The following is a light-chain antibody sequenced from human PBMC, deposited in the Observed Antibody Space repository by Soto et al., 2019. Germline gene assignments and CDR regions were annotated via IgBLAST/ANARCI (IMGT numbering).Light chain of an antibody. V-gene: IGKV1-39*01. J-gene: IGKJ2*01. Sequence: DLQMTQSPSSLPASVGDRVTITCRASQSISSYLNWYQQKPGKAPKLLIYAASSLQSGVPSRFSGSGSGTDFTLTISSLQPEDFATYYCQQSYSTPMYTFGQGTKLEIK. CDR1: QSISSY. CDR2: AAS. CDR3: QQSYSTPMYT.